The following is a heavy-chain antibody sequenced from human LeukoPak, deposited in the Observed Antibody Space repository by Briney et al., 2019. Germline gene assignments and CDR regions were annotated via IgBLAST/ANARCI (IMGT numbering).Heavy chain of an antibody. D-gene: IGHD4-23*01. Sequence: ASVKVSCKASGYTFTSYDINWVRQATGQGLEWMGWMSPNSGNTGYAQRFQGRITMTRDTSISTAYMELSSLRSEDTAVYYCARQLRWDQYYFDYWGQGTLVTVSS. CDR1: GYTFTSYD. CDR2: MSPNSGNT. CDR3: ARQLRWDQYYFDY. J-gene: IGHJ4*02. V-gene: IGHV1-8*01.